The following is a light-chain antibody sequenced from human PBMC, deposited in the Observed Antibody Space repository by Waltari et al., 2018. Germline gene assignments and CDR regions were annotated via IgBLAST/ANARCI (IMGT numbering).Light chain of an antibody. Sequence: QSPLTQPASVSGSPGQSITISCTGTASDVGVYNLVSWYQQNTGKAPKLVIYEATKRPSGISNRFSGSKSGNTASLTISGLQDEDEATYHCCSYAGSSVWIFGGGTKLTVL. J-gene: IGLJ2*01. V-gene: IGLV2-23*01. CDR3: CSYAGSSVWI. CDR2: EAT. CDR1: ASDVGVYNL.